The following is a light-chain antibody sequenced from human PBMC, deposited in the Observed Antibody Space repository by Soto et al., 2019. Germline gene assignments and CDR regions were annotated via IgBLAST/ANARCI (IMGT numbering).Light chain of an antibody. CDR3: QTWGPGTVV. Sequence: QPVLTQSPSVSASLGASVKLTCTLSSGHSDYAIAWHQQQPEKGPRYLMNLNSDGSHSKGDGIPDRFSGSSSGAERYLTISSLQSEDEADYYCQTWGPGTVVFGGGTKLTVL. CDR2: LNSDGSH. CDR1: SGHSDYA. J-gene: IGLJ2*01. V-gene: IGLV4-69*01.